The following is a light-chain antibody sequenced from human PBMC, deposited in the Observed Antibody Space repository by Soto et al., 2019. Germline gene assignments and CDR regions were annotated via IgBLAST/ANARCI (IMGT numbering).Light chain of an antibody. Sequence: DIQMTQSPSTLSGSVGGRVTITCRASQTISSWLAWYQQKPGKAPKLLIYAASTLQSGVPSRFTGSGSGTEFTLTISSLQPDDFATYYCQQYNSYSWTFGQGTKVDIK. CDR1: QTISSW. CDR3: QQYNSYSWT. CDR2: AAS. J-gene: IGKJ1*01. V-gene: IGKV1-5*01.